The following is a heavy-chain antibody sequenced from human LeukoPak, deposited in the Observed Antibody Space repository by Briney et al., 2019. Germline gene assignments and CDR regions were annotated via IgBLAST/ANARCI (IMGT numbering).Heavy chain of an antibody. CDR3: ARSAMIVVINDDAFDI. Sequence: GGSLRLSCAASGFTFNSYWMTWVRQAPGKGLEWVANINQVGSEKYYVDSVKGRFTISRDNAKNSLSLQMNSLRAEDTAVYYCARSAMIVVINDDAFDIWGQGTMVTVSS. D-gene: IGHD3-22*01. J-gene: IGHJ3*02. CDR2: INQVGSEK. CDR1: GFTFNSYW. V-gene: IGHV3-7*01.